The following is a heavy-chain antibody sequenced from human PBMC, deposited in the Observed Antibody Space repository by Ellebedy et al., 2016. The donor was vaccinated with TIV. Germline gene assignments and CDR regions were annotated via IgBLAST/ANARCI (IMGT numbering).Heavy chain of an antibody. V-gene: IGHV1-69*13. Sequence: SVKVSXXASGGTFSSYAISWVRQAPGQGLEWMGWIIPIFGTANYAQKFQGRVTITADESTSTAYMELSSLRSEDTAVYYCARDLLMGGPGWFDPWGQGTLVTVSS. D-gene: IGHD2-8*01. J-gene: IGHJ5*02. CDR3: ARDLLMGGPGWFDP. CDR2: IIPIFGTA. CDR1: GGTFSSYA.